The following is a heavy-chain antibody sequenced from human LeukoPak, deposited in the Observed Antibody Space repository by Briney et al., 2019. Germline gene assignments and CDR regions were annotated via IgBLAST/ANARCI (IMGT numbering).Heavy chain of an antibody. J-gene: IGHJ4*02. Sequence: SETLSLTCTVSGGSISSYYWSWIRQPPGKGLEWIGYIHYSGSTHYNPSLKSRVTISVDTSKNQVSLKLRSVTAADTAVYYCARLPLGAFGEVLNFDSWGQGILVTVSS. CDR2: IHYSGST. V-gene: IGHV4-59*01. D-gene: IGHD3-10*01. CDR3: ARLPLGAFGEVLNFDS. CDR1: GGSISSYY.